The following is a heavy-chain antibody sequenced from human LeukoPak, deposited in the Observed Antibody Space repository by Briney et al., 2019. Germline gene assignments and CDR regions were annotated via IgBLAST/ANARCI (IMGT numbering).Heavy chain of an antibody. CDR3: ARLRGGGYDYYYYMDV. V-gene: IGHV4-34*01. CDR2: INHSGST. J-gene: IGHJ6*03. Sequence: SETLSLTCAVYGGSFSGYYWSWIRQPPGKGLEWIGEINHSGSTNYNPSLKSRVTISVDTSKNQFSLKLSSVTAADTAVYYCARLRGGGYDYYYYMDVWGKGTTVTVSS. CDR1: GGSFSGYY. D-gene: IGHD2-15*01.